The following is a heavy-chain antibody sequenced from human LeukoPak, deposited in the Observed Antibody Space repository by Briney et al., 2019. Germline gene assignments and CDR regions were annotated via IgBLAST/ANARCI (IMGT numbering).Heavy chain of an antibody. CDR1: GYTFTGYY. D-gene: IGHD5-24*01. CDR3: AREGGRDGYNFDY. V-gene: IGHV1-2*02. CDR2: INPNSGGT. J-gene: IGHJ4*02. Sequence: ASVKVSCKASGYTFTGYYMHWVRQAPGQGLEWMGWINPNSGGTNYAQKFQGRVTMTRDTSISTAYMELSRLRSDDTAVYYCAREGGRDGYNFDYWGQGTLVTVSS.